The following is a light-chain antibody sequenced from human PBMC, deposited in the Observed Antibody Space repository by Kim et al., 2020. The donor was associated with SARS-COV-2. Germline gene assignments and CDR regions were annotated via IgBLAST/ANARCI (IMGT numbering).Light chain of an antibody. Sequence: GDRVTITCRARQSISSWLAWYQQKPGKAPKLLIYNASSLESGVPSRFSGSGSGTEFTLTISGLQPDKFATYYCQQYNSYPWTFGQGTKVDIK. CDR3: QQYNSYPWT. CDR2: NAS. CDR1: QSISSW. J-gene: IGKJ1*01. V-gene: IGKV1-5*01.